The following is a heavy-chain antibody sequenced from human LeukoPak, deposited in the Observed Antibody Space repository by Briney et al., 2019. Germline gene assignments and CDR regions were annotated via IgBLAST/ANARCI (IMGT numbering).Heavy chain of an antibody. CDR2: VSPTGSTT. J-gene: IGHJ4*02. CDR1: GFSFSGHW. V-gene: IGHV3-74*01. CDR3: ARGPNSNWSGLDF. Sequence: PGGSLRLSCTASGFSFSGHWMHWARQLPGKGLVWVSRVSPTGSTTSYADSVEGRFTVSRDNAKNTLHLQVNNLRAEDTAVYYCARGPNSNWSGLDFWGQGTLLTVSS. D-gene: IGHD6-6*01.